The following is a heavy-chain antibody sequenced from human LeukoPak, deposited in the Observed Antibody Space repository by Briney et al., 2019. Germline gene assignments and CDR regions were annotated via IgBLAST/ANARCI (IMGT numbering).Heavy chain of an antibody. CDR2: IYYSGST. Sequence: SQTLSLTCTVSGGSISSGDYYWSWIRQPPGKGLEWIGYIYYSGSTYYNPSLKSRVTISVDTSKNQFSLKLSSVTAADTAVYYCARALGIVGYYFDYWGQGTLVTVSS. D-gene: IGHD3-16*01. J-gene: IGHJ4*02. CDR1: GGSISSGDYY. V-gene: IGHV4-30-4*01. CDR3: ARALGIVGYYFDY.